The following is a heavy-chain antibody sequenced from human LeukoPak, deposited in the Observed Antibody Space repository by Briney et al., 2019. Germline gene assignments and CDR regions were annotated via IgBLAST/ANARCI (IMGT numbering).Heavy chain of an antibody. V-gene: IGHV4-59*01. Sequence: PSETLSLTCTVSGGSISSYYWSWIRQPPGKGLEWIGYIYYSGNTKYNPSLKSRVTMSVDTSKNQFSLELSSVTAADTAVYYCARAKTGTTWGGTFDIWGQGTMVTVSS. CDR2: IYYSGNT. D-gene: IGHD1-7*01. CDR1: GGSISSYY. J-gene: IGHJ3*02. CDR3: ARAKTGTTWGGTFDI.